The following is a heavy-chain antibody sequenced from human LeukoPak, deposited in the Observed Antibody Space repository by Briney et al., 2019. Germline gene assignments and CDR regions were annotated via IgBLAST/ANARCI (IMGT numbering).Heavy chain of an antibody. D-gene: IGHD5-18*01. CDR3: ASARIQLWLWEGIDY. V-gene: IGHV3-20*04. CDR1: GFPQDEYG. Sequence: GGSPTLLCAPCGFPQDEYGMRWVRHAPGRGVEWVSGINWNGGSTGYADSVKGRFTISRDNATNSLYLQMNSRRDEGLALCYCASARIQLWLWEGIDYWGEGTLVTVSS. J-gene: IGHJ4*02. CDR2: INWNGGST.